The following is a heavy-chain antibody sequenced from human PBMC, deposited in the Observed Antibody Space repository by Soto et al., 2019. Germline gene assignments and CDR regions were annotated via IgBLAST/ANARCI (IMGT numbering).Heavy chain of an antibody. J-gene: IGHJ6*02. V-gene: IGHV4-34*09. Sequence: SETLSLTCAVYGGSFSGYYWSWIRQPPGKGLEWIGYIYYSGSTYYNPSLKSRVTISVDTSKNQFSLKLSSVTAADTAVYYCARQRPTDGRWEFANYYGMDVWGQGTPVTVSS. CDR3: ARQRPTDGRWEFANYYGMDV. D-gene: IGHD1-26*01. CDR2: IYYSGST. CDR1: GGSFSGYY.